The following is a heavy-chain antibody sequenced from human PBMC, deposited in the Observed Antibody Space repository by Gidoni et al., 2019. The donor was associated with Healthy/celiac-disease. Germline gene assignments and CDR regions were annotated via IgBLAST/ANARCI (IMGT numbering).Heavy chain of an antibody. CDR2: ISYDGSNK. Sequence: QVQMVGSGGGGVQPGRSLGLSCAAAGFAFSSYSRHWVRQAPGKGLEWVAVISYDGSNKYYADSVKGRFTISRDNSKNPLYLQMNSLRAEDTAVYYCARDLLSSGWYDCWGQGTLVTVSS. CDR3: ARDLLSSGWYDC. CDR1: GFAFSSYS. D-gene: IGHD6-19*01. J-gene: IGHJ5*01. V-gene: IGHV3-30-3*01.